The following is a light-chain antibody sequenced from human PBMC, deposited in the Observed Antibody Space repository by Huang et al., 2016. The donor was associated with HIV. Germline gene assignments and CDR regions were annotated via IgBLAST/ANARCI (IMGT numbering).Light chain of an antibody. CDR2: SAS. CDR3: QHYNNWPWWT. CDR1: QSVTSN. V-gene: IGKV3-15*01. Sequence: VMTQSPAILSVSPGERATLSCRASQSVTSNLAWYQQKPGQAPRLLIYSASTRATGSPARFSGSGSGTEFTLTISSLQSEDFAVYYCQHYNNWPWWTFGQGTKVEIK. J-gene: IGKJ1*01.